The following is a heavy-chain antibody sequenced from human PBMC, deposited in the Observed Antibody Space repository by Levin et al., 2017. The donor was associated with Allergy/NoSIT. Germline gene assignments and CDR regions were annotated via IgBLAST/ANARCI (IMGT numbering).Heavy chain of an antibody. CDR1: GGSFRGYY. CDR3: ARVAVAGRGNWFDP. J-gene: IGHJ5*02. CDR2: INHSGST. D-gene: IGHD6-19*01. Sequence: SQTLSLTCAVYGGSFRGYYWSWIRQPPGKGLEWIGEINHSGSTNYNPSLKSRVTISVDTSKNQFSLKLSSVTAADTAVYYCARVAVAGRGNWFDPWGQGTLVTVSS. V-gene: IGHV4-34*01.